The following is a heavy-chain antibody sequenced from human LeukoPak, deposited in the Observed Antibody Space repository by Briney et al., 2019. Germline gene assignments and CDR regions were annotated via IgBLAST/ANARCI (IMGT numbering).Heavy chain of an antibody. J-gene: IGHJ6*02. CDR3: TTEPTYYDFWSGPSPGYYGMDV. V-gene: IGHV3-15*01. CDR2: IKSKTDGWTT. D-gene: IGHD3-3*01. CDR1: GFTFSNAW. Sequence: SGGSLRLSCAASGFTFSNAWMSWVRQAPGKGLEWVGRIKSKTDGWTTDYAAPVKGRFTISRDDSKNTLYLQMNSLKTEDTAVYYCTTEPTYYDFWSGPSPGYYGMDVWGQGTTVTVSS.